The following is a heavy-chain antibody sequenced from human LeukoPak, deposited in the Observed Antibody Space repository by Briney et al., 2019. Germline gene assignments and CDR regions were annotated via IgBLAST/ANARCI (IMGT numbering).Heavy chain of an antibody. CDR2: MNPNSGNT. CDR3: ARGGSSGYYPYDYYYGMDV. D-gene: IGHD3-22*01. V-gene: IGHV1-8*01. J-gene: IGHJ6*02. CDR1: GYTFTSYD. Sequence: GASVKVSCKASGYTFTSYDINWVRQATGQGLEWMGWMNPNSGNTGYAQKFQGRVTMTRNTSISTAYMELSSLRSEDTAVYYCARGGSSGYYPYDYYYGMDVWGQGTTVTVPS.